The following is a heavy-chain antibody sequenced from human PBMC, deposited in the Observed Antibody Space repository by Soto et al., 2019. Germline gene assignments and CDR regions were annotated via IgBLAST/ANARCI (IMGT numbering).Heavy chain of an antibody. J-gene: IGHJ2*01. CDR1: GYTLTSYD. CDR3: ARRTIAYWYFDL. CDR2: MNGNSGNT. D-gene: IGHD1-1*01. V-gene: IGHV1-8*01. Sequence: QVQLVQSGAEVKKPGASVKVSCKASGYTLTSYDINWVRQATGQGLEWMGWMNGNSGNTGYAQKFQGRVTMTRDTSMSTAYMELSSLTSEDTAVYYCARRTIAYWYFDLWGRGTLVTVSS.